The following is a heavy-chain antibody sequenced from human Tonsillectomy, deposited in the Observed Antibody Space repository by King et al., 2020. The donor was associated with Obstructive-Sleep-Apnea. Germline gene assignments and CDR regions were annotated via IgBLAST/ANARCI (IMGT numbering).Heavy chain of an antibody. CDR3: ARDEGVI. CDR2: ISYDGSNK. Sequence: QLVQSGGGVVQPGRSLRLSCAASGFTFSSYAMHWVRQAPGKGLEWVAVISYDGSNKYYADSVKGRFTISRDNSKNTLYLQMNSLRAEDTAVYYWARDEGVIWGQGTMVTVSS. V-gene: IGHV3-30*04. CDR1: GFTFSSYA. J-gene: IGHJ3*02.